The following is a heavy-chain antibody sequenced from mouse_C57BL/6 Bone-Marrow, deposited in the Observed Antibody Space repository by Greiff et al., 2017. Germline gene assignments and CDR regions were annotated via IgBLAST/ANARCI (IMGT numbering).Heavy chain of an antibody. J-gene: IGHJ1*03. CDR2: ISDGGSYT. CDR3: ARDCSNYWYFDV. CDR1: VFTFSSYA. V-gene: IGHV5-4*01. Sequence: EVKLMESGGGLVKPGGSLKLSCAASVFTFSSYAMSWVRQTPEKRLEWVATISDGGSYTYYPDNVKGRFTISRDNAKNNLYLQMSHLKSEDTAMYYCARDCSNYWYFDVWGTGTTVTVSS. D-gene: IGHD1-1*01.